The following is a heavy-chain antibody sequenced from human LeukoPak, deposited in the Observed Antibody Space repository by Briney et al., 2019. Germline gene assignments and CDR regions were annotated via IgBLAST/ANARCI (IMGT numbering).Heavy chain of an antibody. D-gene: IGHD3-9*01. J-gene: IGHJ4*02. CDR1: GGSISSSSYY. CDR3: ARLLRGYYDILTGYYYFDY. Sequence: PSETLSLTCTVSGGSISSSSYYWGWIRQPPGKGLEWIGSIYYSGSTYYNPSLKSRVTISVDTSKNQFSLKLSSVTAADTAVYYCARLLRGYYDILTGYYYFDYWGQGTLVTVSS. CDR2: IYYSGST. V-gene: IGHV4-39*07.